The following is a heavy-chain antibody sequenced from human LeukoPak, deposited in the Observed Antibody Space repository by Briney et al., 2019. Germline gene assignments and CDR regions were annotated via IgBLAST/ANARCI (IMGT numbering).Heavy chain of an antibody. Sequence: SETLSLTCAVSGGSTTSINWWGWVRQPPGKGLEWIGEISQSETTNYNPSLKSRVTISIDKSKNQFSLKLTSVTAADTAVYYCAREGYRFVPGDYWGQGILVTVSS. J-gene: IGHJ4*02. V-gene: IGHV4-4*02. CDR2: ISQSETT. D-gene: IGHD5-18*01. CDR3: AREGYRFVPGDY. CDR1: GGSTTSINW.